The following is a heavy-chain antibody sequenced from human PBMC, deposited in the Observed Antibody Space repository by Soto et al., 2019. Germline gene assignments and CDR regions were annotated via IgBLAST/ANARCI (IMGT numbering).Heavy chain of an antibody. D-gene: IGHD2-8*01. J-gene: IGHJ1*01. CDR2: ISSDGTTT. V-gene: IGHV3-74*01. CDR3: AIQDCTNDVCLEAAVTVGGAVES. Sequence: EVQLVQSGGGLAQPGKSLRLSCAASGFTFRKFWMHWVRQVPGKGPVWVSYISSDGTTTDYADSVKGRFTISRDNAKGTLNLPMDSRRAEDPAVYYCAIQDCTNDVCLEAAVTVGGAVESWGQGTLVSVSS. CDR1: GFTFRKFW.